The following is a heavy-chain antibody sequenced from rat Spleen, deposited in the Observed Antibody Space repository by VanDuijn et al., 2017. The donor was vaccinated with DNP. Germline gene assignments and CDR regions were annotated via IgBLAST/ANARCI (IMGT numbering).Heavy chain of an antibody. J-gene: IGHJ3*01. CDR2: ISYDCSTT. V-gene: IGHV5-7*01. CDR3: VRRGHTTGINWFSY. CDR1: GFTFSDYN. D-gene: IGHD1-9*01. Sequence: EVQVVESGGGLVQPGGSLKLSCAPSGFTFSDYNMAWVRQAPKKGLEWVATISYDCSTTYYRDSVKGRFTISRDNAKSTLYLQMDSLRSEDTATYYCVRRGHTTGINWFSYWGQGTLVTVSS.